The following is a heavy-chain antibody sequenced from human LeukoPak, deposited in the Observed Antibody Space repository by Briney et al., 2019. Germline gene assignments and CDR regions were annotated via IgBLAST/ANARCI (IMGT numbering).Heavy chain of an antibody. V-gene: IGHV3-23*01. D-gene: IGHD2-21*01. J-gene: IGHJ2*01. CDR2: ISGSGGST. CDR1: GFTFFSYP. Sequence: GGSLRLSCAASGFTFFSYPMNWVRQAPGKGLEWVSAISGSGGSTYYADSVKGRLTISRDNPKHTLYLQMNSLRAEDTAVYYCARDGELRLDWYFDLWGRGTLVTVSS. CDR3: ARDGELRLDWYFDL.